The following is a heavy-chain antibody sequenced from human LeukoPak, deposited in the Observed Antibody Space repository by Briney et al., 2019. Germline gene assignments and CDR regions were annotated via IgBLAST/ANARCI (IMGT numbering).Heavy chain of an antibody. Sequence: PSETLSLTCTVSGGSISSYYWSWIRQPAGKGQEWIGRIYTSGSTNYNPSLKSRVTMSVDTSKNQFSLKLSSVTAADTAVYYCARDLSSGWYNWFDPWGQGTLVTVSS. CDR3: ARDLSSGWYNWFDP. CDR1: GGSISSYY. J-gene: IGHJ5*02. D-gene: IGHD6-19*01. CDR2: IYTSGST. V-gene: IGHV4-4*07.